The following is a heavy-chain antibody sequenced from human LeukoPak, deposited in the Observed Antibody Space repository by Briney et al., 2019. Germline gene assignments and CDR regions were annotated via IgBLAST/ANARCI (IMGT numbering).Heavy chain of an antibody. V-gene: IGHV3-7*01. CDR2: INADGRAE. Sequence: HSGGSLGLSCAASGFTFNKSWMTWVRQTPGKGLEWVANINADGRAEYYVDSVKGRFAISRDNAKSSLFLQMNNLRAEDTAVYYCANWGSTWGFDNWGQGTLVTVSS. CDR1: GFTFNKSW. J-gene: IGHJ4*02. CDR3: ANWGSTWGFDN. D-gene: IGHD7-27*01.